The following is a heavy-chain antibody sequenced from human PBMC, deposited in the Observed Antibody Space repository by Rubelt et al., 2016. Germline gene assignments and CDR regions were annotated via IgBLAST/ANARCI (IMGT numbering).Heavy chain of an antibody. D-gene: IGHD3-9*01. Sequence: QVQLQQWGAGLLKPSETLSLTCAVYGGSFSGYYWSWIRQPPGKGLEWIGEINHSGSTNYNPSLKSRVSISVDTSKSQFSLKLSAVTAADTAVYYCARGRFSTYYDILTDNDYWGQGTLVTVSS. J-gene: IGHJ4*02. V-gene: IGHV4-34*01. CDR3: ARGRFSTYYDILTDNDY. CDR2: INHSGST. CDR1: GGSFSGYY.